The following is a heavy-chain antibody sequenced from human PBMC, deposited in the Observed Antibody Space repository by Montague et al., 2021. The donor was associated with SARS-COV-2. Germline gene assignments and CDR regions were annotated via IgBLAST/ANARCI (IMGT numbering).Heavy chain of an antibody. CDR1: GGSFSGYH. J-gene: IGHJ4*02. V-gene: IGHV4-34*01. CDR2: INHSGST. Sequence: SETLSLTCDVYGGSFSGYHWSWIRQPPGKGLEWIGEINHSGSTNYNPSLKSRVTISVDTSKNQFSLKLSSVTAADTAVYYCARGGRQWLVIDPRYYFDYWGPGTLVTVSS. D-gene: IGHD6-19*01. CDR3: ARGGRQWLVIDPRYYFDY.